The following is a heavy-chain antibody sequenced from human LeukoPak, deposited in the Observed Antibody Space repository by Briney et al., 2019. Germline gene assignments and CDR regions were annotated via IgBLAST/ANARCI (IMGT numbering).Heavy chain of an antibody. CDR2: IKEDGSEK. CDR1: GFSFSGYW. CDR3: ARGMDYDILAGPPDY. V-gene: IGHV3-7*01. J-gene: IGHJ4*02. Sequence: PGGSLRLSCAASGFSFSGYWMTWVRQAPGKGLEWVANIKEDGSEKYYADFVKGRFTISRDNAKNSLDLQMNSLRAEDTAVYYCARGMDYDILAGPPDYWGQGTLVTVSS. D-gene: IGHD3-9*01.